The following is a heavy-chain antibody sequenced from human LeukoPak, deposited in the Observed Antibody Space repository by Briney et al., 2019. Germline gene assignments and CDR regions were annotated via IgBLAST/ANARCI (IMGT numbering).Heavy chain of an antibody. CDR2: ISGSGGST. Sequence: GGSLRLSCAASGFTFSSYAMSWVRQAPGKGLEWVSAISGSGGSTYYADSVKGRFTISRDNSKNTLYLQMNSLRAEDTAVYCCAKRLYDSSGYYPFDYWGQGTLVTVSS. CDR3: AKRLYDSSGYYPFDY. D-gene: IGHD3-22*01. CDR1: GFTFSSYA. J-gene: IGHJ4*02. V-gene: IGHV3-23*01.